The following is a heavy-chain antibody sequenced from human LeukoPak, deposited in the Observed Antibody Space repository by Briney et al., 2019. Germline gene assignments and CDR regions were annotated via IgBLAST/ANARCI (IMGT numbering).Heavy chain of an antibody. J-gene: IGHJ4*02. D-gene: IGHD2-15*01. V-gene: IGHV4-4*07. CDR3: ARAPGGCGGTCPFDY. CDR2: IYSSGRT. Sequence: PSETLSLTCTVSGGSMSGSFWSWIRQPAGKGLEWIGRIYSSGRTNYNPSLKSRVTMSLDTSKSQFSLKLTSVTAADRAVSYCARAPGGCGGTCPFDYWGRGTLVTVAS. CDR1: GGSMSGSF.